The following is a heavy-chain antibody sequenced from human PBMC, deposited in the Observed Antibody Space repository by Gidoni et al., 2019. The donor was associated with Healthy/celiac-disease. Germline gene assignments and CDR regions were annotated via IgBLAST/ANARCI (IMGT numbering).Heavy chain of an antibody. D-gene: IGHD6-13*01. CDR2: IGTAGDT. V-gene: IGHV3-13*04. Sequence: EVQLVESGGGLVQPGGSLRLSCAASGFTFSSYDMHWVRQATGKGLEWVSAIGTAGDTYYPGSVKGRFTISRENAKNSLYLQMNSLRAGDTAVYYCARGAAAGRGYYYYYGMDVWGQGTTVTVSS. J-gene: IGHJ6*02. CDR3: ARGAAAGRGYYYYYGMDV. CDR1: GFTFSSYD.